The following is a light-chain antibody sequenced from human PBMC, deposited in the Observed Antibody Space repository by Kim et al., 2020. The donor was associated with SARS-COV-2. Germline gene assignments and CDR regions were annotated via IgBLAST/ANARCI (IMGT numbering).Light chain of an antibody. Sequence: SPGERATLSCRASQSVSSNLGWYQQKPGQAPRLLIYGASTRATGSPARFSGSGSGTEFTLTISSLQSEDFAVYYCQQYNNWPPLTFGGGTKVDIK. CDR2: GAS. CDR3: QQYNNWPPLT. V-gene: IGKV3-15*01. J-gene: IGKJ4*01. CDR1: QSVSSN.